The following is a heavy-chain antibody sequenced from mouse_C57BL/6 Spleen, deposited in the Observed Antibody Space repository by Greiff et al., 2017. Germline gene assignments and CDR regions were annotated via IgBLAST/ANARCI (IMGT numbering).Heavy chain of an antibody. J-gene: IGHJ3*01. CDR1: GYTFTSYW. D-gene: IGHD2-5*01. CDR2: IHPNSGST. Sequence: VKLQQPGAELVKPGASVKLSCKASGYTFTSYWMHWVKQRPGQGLEWIGMIHPNSGSTNYNEKFKSKATLTVDKSSSTAYMQLSSLTSEDSAVYYCARADYSNYSWFAYWGQGTLVTVSA. V-gene: IGHV1-64*01. CDR3: ARADYSNYSWFAY.